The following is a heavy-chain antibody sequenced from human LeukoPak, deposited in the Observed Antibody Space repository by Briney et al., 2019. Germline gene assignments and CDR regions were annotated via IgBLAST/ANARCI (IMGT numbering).Heavy chain of an antibody. V-gene: IGHV4-38-2*01. CDR2: LYHSDSA. CDR3: ARQHDSYYYYYIDV. Sequence: PSETLSLTCAVSGYSISNGYYWVWIRQPPGRGLERIGSLYHSDSAYYNTSLRSRVSMSVDTSKNQFSLTLSFVTAADTAVYYCARQHDSYYYYYIDVRGSGTTVTVSS. CDR1: GYSISNGYY. J-gene: IGHJ6*03.